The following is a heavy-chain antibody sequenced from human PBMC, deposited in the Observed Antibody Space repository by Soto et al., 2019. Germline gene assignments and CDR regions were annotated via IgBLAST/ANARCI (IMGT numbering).Heavy chain of an antibody. V-gene: IGHV3-23*01. D-gene: IGHD1-26*01. J-gene: IGHJ4*02. CDR1: GFTIASHS. CDR2: LSATGETS. CDR3: ANRGAAPAPKYFDY. Sequence: EVQLLESGGALIQPGGSLRLSCVVSGFTIASHSMSWVRQAPGKGLEWVSSLSATGETSFYSGSVRGRFSISKDNSKNTLYLQMDSLRPEDTAYYYSANRGAAPAPKYFDYWCQGTLVTVSS.